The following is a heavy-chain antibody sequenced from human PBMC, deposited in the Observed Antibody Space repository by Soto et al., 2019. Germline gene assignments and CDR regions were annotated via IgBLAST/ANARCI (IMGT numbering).Heavy chain of an antibody. CDR2: IWYDGSNK. Sequence: QVQLVESGGGVVQPGRSLRLSCAASGFTFSSYGMHWVRQAPGKGLEWVAVIWYDGSNKYYADSVKGRFTISRDNSQNTLYLQMNSLRAEDTAVYYGARDWHGGRSNYLDVWGKGTTVTVSS. V-gene: IGHV3-33*01. J-gene: IGHJ6*03. D-gene: IGHD3-10*01. CDR1: GFTFSSYG. CDR3: ARDWHGGRSNYLDV.